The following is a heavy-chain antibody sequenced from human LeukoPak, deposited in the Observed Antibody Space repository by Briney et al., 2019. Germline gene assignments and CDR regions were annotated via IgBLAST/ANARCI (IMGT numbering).Heavy chain of an antibody. D-gene: IGHD5-24*01. CDR1: GFTFSSYA. Sequence: GGSLRLSCAASGFTFSSYAMSWVRQAPGKGLEWVLSISGSGGSTYHADSVKGRFAISRDNSKNTLYLQMNSLRAEDTAIYYCAKRLGRDGYNYFDYWGQGTLVTVSS. J-gene: IGHJ4*02. CDR2: ISGSGGST. CDR3: AKRLGRDGYNYFDY. V-gene: IGHV3-23*01.